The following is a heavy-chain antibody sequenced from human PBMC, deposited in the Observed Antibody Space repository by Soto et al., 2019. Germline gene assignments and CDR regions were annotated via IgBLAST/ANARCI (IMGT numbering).Heavy chain of an antibody. CDR3: AKDQLDYGGNSGAFDI. Sequence: QVQLVESGGGVVQPGRSLRLSCTASGFTFSSYGMHWVRQAPGKGLEWVAVISYDGSDKYYADSVKGRFTISRDNSKNTLYLQMNSLRAEDTAVYYCAKDQLDYGGNSGAFDIWGQGTMVTVSS. CDR1: GFTFSSYG. D-gene: IGHD4-17*01. CDR2: ISYDGSDK. J-gene: IGHJ3*02. V-gene: IGHV3-30*18.